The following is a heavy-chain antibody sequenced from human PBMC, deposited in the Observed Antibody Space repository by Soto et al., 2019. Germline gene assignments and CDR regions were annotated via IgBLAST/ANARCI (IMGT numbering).Heavy chain of an antibody. Sequence: EVQLVESGGGLVQPGGSLRLSCAASGFTFSSYDMHWVRPATGKGLEWVSAIGTAGDTYYPGSVKGRFTIARENAKNSLYLQMNSLRAGDTAVYYCARGYYWWLFDYWGRGTLVTV. CDR2: IGTAGDT. CDR1: GFTFSSYD. J-gene: IGHJ4*02. D-gene: IGHD2-8*02. CDR3: ARGYYWWLFDY. V-gene: IGHV3-13*01.